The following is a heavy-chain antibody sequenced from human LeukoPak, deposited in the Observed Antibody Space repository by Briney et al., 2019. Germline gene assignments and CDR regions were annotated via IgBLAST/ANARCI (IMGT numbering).Heavy chain of an antibody. D-gene: IGHD3-10*01. V-gene: IGHV4-39*01. J-gene: IGHJ4*02. CDR2: IYYSGST. CDR3: ARHYGP. Sequence: SETLSLTCIVSGGSISSISSNNYHWGWIRQPPGKGLEWIGSIYYSGSTYYNPSLKSRVTISVDTSKNQFSLKLSSVTAADTAVYYCARHYGPWGQGTLVTVSS. CDR1: GGSISSISSNNYH.